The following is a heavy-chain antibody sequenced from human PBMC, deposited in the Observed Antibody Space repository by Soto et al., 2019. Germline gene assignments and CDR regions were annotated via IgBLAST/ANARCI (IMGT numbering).Heavy chain of an antibody. V-gene: IGHV3-23*01. D-gene: IGHD5-18*01. J-gene: IGHJ4*02. Sequence: EVQLLESGGGLVQPGGSLRLSCAASGFTFSSYAMSWVRQAPGKGLEWVSAISGSGGSTYYADSVKGRFTISRDNSKNTLYLQKNSLRAEDTAVYYCAKASRIQLWFDYWGQGTLVTVSS. CDR2: ISGSGGST. CDR1: GFTFSSYA. CDR3: AKASRIQLWFDY.